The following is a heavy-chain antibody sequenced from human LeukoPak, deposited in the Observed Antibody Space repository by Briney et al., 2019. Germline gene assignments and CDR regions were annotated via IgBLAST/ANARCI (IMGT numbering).Heavy chain of an antibody. V-gene: IGHV3-30*03. J-gene: IGHJ3*01. CDR2: VSYDGSNT. Sequence: GKSLRLSCAASGFSFSHSAMHWVRQAPGKGLEWIGVVSYDGSNTYYSDSLRGRFTISRDNAKNSLYLQMNSLRDEDTAVYFCARDFAGWAAFNVWGQGTMVTVSS. CDR3: ARDFAGWAAFNV. D-gene: IGHD1-26*01. CDR1: GFSFSHSA.